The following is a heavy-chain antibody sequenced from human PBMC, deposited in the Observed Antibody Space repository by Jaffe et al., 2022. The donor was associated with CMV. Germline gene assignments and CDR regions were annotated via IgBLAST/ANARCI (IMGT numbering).Heavy chain of an antibody. Sequence: QVQLQQWGAGLLKPSETLSLTCAVYGGSFSGYYWSWIRQPPGKGLEWIGEINHSGSTNYNPSLKSRVTISVDTSKNQFSLKLSSVTAADTAVYYCARLQFPGGPPKRTKKPNYYYGMDVWGQGTTVTVSS. D-gene: IGHD1-1*01. CDR2: INHSGST. CDR3: ARLQFPGGPPKRTKKPNYYYGMDV. J-gene: IGHJ6*02. CDR1: GGSFSGYY. V-gene: IGHV4-34*01.